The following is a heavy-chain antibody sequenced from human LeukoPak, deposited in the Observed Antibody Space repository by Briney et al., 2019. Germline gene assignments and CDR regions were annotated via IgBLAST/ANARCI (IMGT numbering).Heavy chain of an antibody. CDR3: ARDVRYCSGGSCYPDAFDI. Sequence: ASVKVSCKASGYTFSSHGISWVRQAPGQGLEWMGGIIPIFGTANYAQKFQGRVTITTDESTSTAYMELSSLRSEDTAVYYCARDVRYCSGGSCYPDAFDIWGQGTMVTVSS. V-gene: IGHV1-69*05. J-gene: IGHJ3*02. D-gene: IGHD2-15*01. CDR2: IIPIFGTA. CDR1: GYTFSSHG.